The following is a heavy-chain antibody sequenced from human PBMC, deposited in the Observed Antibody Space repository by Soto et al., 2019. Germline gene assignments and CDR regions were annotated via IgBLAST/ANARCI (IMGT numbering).Heavy chain of an antibody. Sequence: SETLSLTCAVSGGSISSNTWWNWVRQPPGKGLGWIGEIYQSGSTNYNPSLKSRVSISVDKSMNQFALKLNSVTAADTAVYYCARVGCSGGSCYPGFFDYWGRGTLVNVSS. CDR3: ARVGCSGGSCYPGFFDY. CDR1: GGSISSNTW. V-gene: IGHV4-4*02. J-gene: IGHJ4*02. D-gene: IGHD2-15*01. CDR2: IYQSGST.